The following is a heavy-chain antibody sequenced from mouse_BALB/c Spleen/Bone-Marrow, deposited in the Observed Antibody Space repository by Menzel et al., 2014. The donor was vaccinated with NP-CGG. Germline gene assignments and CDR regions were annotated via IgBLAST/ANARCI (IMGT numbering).Heavy chain of an antibody. Sequence: QVQLQQPGAELVRPGASVKLSCKTSGYTFTSYWINWVKQRPGRGLEWIGNIYPSDNYTNYNQKFKDKATLTVDISSTTAYMQLSSPTSEDSAVYYCTRTYEYFDYWGQGTTLTVSS. CDR1: GYTFTSYW. D-gene: IGHD2-3*01. CDR2: IYPSDNYT. CDR3: TRTYEYFDY. V-gene: IGHV1-69*02. J-gene: IGHJ2*01.